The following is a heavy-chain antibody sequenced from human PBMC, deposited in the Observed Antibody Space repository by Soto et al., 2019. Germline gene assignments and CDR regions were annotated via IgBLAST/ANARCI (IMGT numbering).Heavy chain of an antibody. CDR3: VQTRCGGVSLEIYSPHAYYGLDD. CDR2: LYWDDDK. V-gene: IGHV2-5*02. D-gene: IGHD2-21*01. J-gene: IGHJ6*02. CDR1: GLSRRTTGVG. Sequence: QITLKESGPTLVKPTQTLTLTCTVSGLSRRTTGVGVGWVRQPPGKALEWLALLYWDDDKRYSTSLKTRLTIPKDICAKQVVPTMTNIYTVDPATYYIVQTRCGGVSLEIYSPHAYYGLDDRGQGTTVTVS.